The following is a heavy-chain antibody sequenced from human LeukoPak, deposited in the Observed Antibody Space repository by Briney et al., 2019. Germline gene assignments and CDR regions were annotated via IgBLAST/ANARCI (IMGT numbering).Heavy chain of an antibody. CDR3: AKVREIMYLDY. Sequence: GGSLRLSCAASGFTVSSNYMSWVRQAPGKGLEWVSAISGSGGSTYYADSVKGRFTISRDNSKNTLYLQMNSLRAEDTAVYYCAKVREIMYLDYWGQGTLVTVSS. J-gene: IGHJ4*02. V-gene: IGHV3-23*01. CDR2: ISGSGGST. D-gene: IGHD3-16*01. CDR1: GFTVSSNY.